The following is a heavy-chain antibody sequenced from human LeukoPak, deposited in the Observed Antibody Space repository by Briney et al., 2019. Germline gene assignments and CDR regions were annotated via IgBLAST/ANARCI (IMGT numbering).Heavy chain of an antibody. Sequence: SETLSLACAVYGGSFSNYYWSWIRQPPGKGLEWIGEINHSGSTNYNPSLKSRVTISVDTSKNHFSLRLNSVTAADTAVYYCARGGTMVLGVIVDYYYYYYMDVWGKGTTVTVSS. D-gene: IGHD3-10*01. CDR3: ARGGTMVLGVIVDYYYYYYMDV. CDR2: INHSGST. V-gene: IGHV4-34*01. CDR1: GGSFSNYY. J-gene: IGHJ6*03.